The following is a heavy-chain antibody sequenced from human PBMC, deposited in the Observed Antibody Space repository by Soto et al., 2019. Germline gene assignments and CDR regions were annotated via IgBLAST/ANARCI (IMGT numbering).Heavy chain of an antibody. CDR2: ISSSSSYI. V-gene: IGHV3-21*01. Sequence: GGSLRLSCAASGFTFSSYSMNWVRQAPGKGLEWVSSISSSSSYIYYADSVKGRFTISRDNAKNSLYLQMNSLRAEDTAVYYCARENYDFWSGYSGGTDVWGQGTTDTGSS. CDR1: GFTFSSYS. CDR3: ARENYDFWSGYSGGTDV. J-gene: IGHJ6*02. D-gene: IGHD3-3*01.